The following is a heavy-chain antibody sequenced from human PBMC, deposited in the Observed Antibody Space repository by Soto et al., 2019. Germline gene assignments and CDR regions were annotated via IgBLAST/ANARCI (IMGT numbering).Heavy chain of an antibody. Sequence: SVKGSCKSSGFTFSKSAVQWVRQARGQRLEWMGWIVVGSGNTQYAQKFRERVTITRDMSTSTAHMEVSSLASEDTAVYYCAAELYSGGSCCSFDIWGQGTMVTV. CDR3: AAELYSGGSCCSFDI. CDR1: GFTFSKSA. V-gene: IGHV1-58*01. CDR2: IVVGSGNT. D-gene: IGHD2-15*01. J-gene: IGHJ3*02.